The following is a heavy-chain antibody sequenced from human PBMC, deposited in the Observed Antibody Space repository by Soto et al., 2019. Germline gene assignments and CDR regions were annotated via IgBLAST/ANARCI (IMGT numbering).Heavy chain of an antibody. CDR1: GGSISRYY. CDR3: ARESGSITTVTGRFDY. CDR2: IYYSGST. Sequence: SETLSLTCTVSGGSISRYYWSWIRQPPEEGLGWIGYIYYSGSTNYNPSLKSRVTISVDTSKNQFPLKLSSVTAADTAVYYCARESGSITTVTGRFDYWGQGTLVTVSS. V-gene: IGHV4-59*01. J-gene: IGHJ4*02. D-gene: IGHD4-4*01.